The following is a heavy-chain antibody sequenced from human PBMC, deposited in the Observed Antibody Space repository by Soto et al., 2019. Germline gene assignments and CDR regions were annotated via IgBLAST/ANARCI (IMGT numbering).Heavy chain of an antibody. CDR3: AKDLTSGNIVVVVAARLDY. Sequence: GGSLRLSCAASGFSFSSYNMHWVRQAPGKGLEWVAVISYDGTNKFYADSVKGRFTVSRDNSRNTLYLQMDSLRAEDTAVYYCAKDLTSGNIVVVVAARLDYWGQGTLVTVSS. D-gene: IGHD2-15*01. J-gene: IGHJ4*02. CDR2: ISYDGTNK. CDR1: GFSFSSYN. V-gene: IGHV3-30*18.